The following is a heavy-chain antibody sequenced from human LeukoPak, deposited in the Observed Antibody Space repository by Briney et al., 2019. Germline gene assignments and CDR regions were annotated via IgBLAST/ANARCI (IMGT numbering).Heavy chain of an antibody. D-gene: IGHD3-3*01. CDR1: GFTFSTYT. J-gene: IGHJ4*02. CDR3: ARDYMSGGTGFWDY. V-gene: IGHV3-30-3*01. Sequence: PGGSLRLSCAASGFTFSTYTIHWVRPAPGKGLEWVARISFDGTDKTYVDSVQGRFSLSRDNSKNTVYLQMNSLRPDDTAIYYCARDYMSGGTGFWDYWGQGTLVTASS. CDR2: ISFDGTDK.